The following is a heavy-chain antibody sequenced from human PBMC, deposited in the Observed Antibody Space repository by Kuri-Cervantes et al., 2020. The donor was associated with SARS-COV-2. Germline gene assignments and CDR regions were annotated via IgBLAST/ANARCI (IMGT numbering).Heavy chain of an antibody. Sequence: LRLSCGVSGGTITSDGYSWSWIRQPPGKGLEFIGFIHASGGAYYNPSLQSRVTISVDRSKTQFSLTLTSVTAADTAVYYCARVAGCVGSFCYYTNWFDHWGHGTLVTVSS. CDR3: ARVAGCVGSFCYYTNWFDH. J-gene: IGHJ5*02. V-gene: IGHV4-30-2*01. CDR1: GGTITSDGYS. CDR2: IHASGGA. D-gene: IGHD3-22*01.